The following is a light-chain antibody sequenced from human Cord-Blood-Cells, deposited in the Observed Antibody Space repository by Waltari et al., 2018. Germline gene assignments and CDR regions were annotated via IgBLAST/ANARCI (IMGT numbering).Light chain of an antibody. CDR3: QQSYSTPPT. V-gene: IGKV1-39*01. J-gene: IGKJ1*01. Sequence: DIQMIESPYSLSASLGARVTITCRASQSISSYLNWYQQKPGKAPKLLIYAASSLQSGVPSRFSGSGSGTDFTLTISSLQPEDFATYYCQQSYSTPPTFGQGTKVEIK. CDR1: QSISSY. CDR2: AAS.